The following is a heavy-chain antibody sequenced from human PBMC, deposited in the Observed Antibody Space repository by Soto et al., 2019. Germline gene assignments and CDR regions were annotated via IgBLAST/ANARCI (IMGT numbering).Heavy chain of an antibody. V-gene: IGHV1-69*02. CDR1: GGTFSSYT. CDR2: IIPILGIA. D-gene: IGHD6-13*01. J-gene: IGHJ4*02. Sequence: QVQLVQSGAEVKKPGSSVKVSCKASGGTFSSYTISWVRQAPGQGLEWMGRIIPILGIANYAQKFQGRVTIXAXTSTSTAYMELSSLRSEDTAVYYCARGAYSSSWWTYWGQGTLVTVSS. CDR3: ARGAYSSSWWTY.